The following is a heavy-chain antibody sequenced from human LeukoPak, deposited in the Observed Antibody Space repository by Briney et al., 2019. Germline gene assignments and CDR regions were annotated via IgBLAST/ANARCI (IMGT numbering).Heavy chain of an antibody. V-gene: IGHV1-18*01. CDR1: GGTFSSYA. CDR3: ARQYGGNSFDY. J-gene: IGHJ4*02. CDR2: ISAYNGNT. Sequence: GASVKVSCKASGGTFSSYAISWVRQAPGQGLEWMGWISAYNGNTNYAQKLQGRVTMTTDTSTSTAYMELRSLRSDDTAVYYCARQYGGNSFDYWGQGTLVTVSS. D-gene: IGHD4-23*01.